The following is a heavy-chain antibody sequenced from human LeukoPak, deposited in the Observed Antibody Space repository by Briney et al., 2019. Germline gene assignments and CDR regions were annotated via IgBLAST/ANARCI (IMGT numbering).Heavy chain of an antibody. Sequence: PGGSLRLSCAASGFTFSSYGMSWVRQAPGKGLEWVSAISGSGGSTYYADSVKGRFTISRDNSKNTLYLQMNSLRAEDTAVYYCAKRQGSGYYDILTGYYNQGFDYWGQGTLVTVSS. CDR1: GFTFSSYG. CDR2: ISGSGGST. D-gene: IGHD3-9*01. J-gene: IGHJ4*02. V-gene: IGHV3-23*01. CDR3: AKRQGSGYYDILTGYYNQGFDY.